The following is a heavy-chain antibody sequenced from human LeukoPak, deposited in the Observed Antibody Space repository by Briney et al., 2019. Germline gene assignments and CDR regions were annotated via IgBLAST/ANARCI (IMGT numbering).Heavy chain of an antibody. CDR2: ISADSGYI. CDR1: GFTFSSHS. J-gene: IGHJ4*02. V-gene: IGHV3-21*01. CDR3: APFSAVTHYYFDY. D-gene: IGHD6-13*01. Sequence: PGGSLRLSCAASGFTFSSHSLMWVRQAPGKGLDWVSSISADSGYIYYADSVKGRFTISRDNAENSLFLQMNSLGAEDTAVYYCAPFSAVTHYYFDYWGQGTLVTVSS.